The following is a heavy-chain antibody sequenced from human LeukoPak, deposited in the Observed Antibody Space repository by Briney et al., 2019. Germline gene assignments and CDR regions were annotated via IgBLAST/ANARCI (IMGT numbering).Heavy chain of an antibody. CDR2: IHYSGGT. CDR1: GGSISGAGYY. D-gene: IGHD6-19*01. Sequence: SETLSLTCTVSGGSISGAGYYWGWIRQHPGKGLECIGYIHYSGGTNYNPSLKSRVTISVDTSKNQFSLRLTSVTAADTAVYYCARAVTGDFDYWGHGALVTVSS. J-gene: IGHJ4*01. CDR3: ARAVTGDFDY. V-gene: IGHV4-31*03.